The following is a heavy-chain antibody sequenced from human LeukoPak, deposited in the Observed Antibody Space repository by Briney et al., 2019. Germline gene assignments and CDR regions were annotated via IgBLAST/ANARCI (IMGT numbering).Heavy chain of an antibody. V-gene: IGHV3-23*01. CDR1: GFTFSSYA. CDR3: TRHSDTAMAPLPDY. CDR2: ISGSGGST. D-gene: IGHD5-18*01. Sequence: GGSLRLSCAASGFTFSSYAMSWVRQAPGKGLEWVSAISGSGGSTYYADSVKGRFTISRDNSKNTAYLQMNSLKTEDTAVYYCTRHSDTAMAPLPDYWGQGTLVTVSS. J-gene: IGHJ4*02.